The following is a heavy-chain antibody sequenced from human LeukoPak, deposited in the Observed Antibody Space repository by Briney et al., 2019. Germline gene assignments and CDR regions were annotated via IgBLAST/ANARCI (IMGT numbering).Heavy chain of an antibody. CDR3: ARDVWFGAGRTFDY. D-gene: IGHD3-10*01. CDR2: IYTSGST. V-gene: IGHV4-4*07. Sequence: SETLFLTCSVFGGSISNNYWNWIRQPAGKVLEWIGRIYTSGSTNYNPSLKSRVTISVDTSKNQFSLRLSSVTAADTAVYYCARDVWFGAGRTFDYWGQGTLVTVSS. CDR1: GGSISNNY. J-gene: IGHJ4*02.